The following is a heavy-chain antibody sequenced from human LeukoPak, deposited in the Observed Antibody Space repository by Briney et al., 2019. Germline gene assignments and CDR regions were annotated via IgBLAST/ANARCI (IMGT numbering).Heavy chain of an antibody. CDR2: ISSNGGST. CDR1: GFTFSSFA. D-gene: IGHD2-2*01. J-gene: IGHJ4*02. Sequence: PGGSLRLSCAASGFTFSSFAMHWVRQAPGKGLEYVSTISSNGGSTYHANSVKGRFTISRDNSKNTLWLQMGSLRADDMAVYYCARDFTSSPGFDYWGQGTLVTVSS. V-gene: IGHV3-64*01. CDR3: ARDFTSSPGFDY.